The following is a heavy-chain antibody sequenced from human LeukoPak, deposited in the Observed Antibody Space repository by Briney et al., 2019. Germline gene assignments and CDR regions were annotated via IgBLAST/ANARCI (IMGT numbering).Heavy chain of an antibody. D-gene: IGHD3-22*01. CDR2: IYHSGST. CDR3: ARDMGYGGDYYDSSAARAY. J-gene: IGHJ4*02. V-gene: IGHV4-38-2*02. Sequence: SETLSLTCTVSGYSISSGYYWGWIRQPPGKGLEWIGSIYHSGSTYYNPSLKSRVTISVDTSKNQFSLKLSSVTAADTAVYYCARDMGYGGDYYDSSAARAYWGQGTLVTVSS. CDR1: GYSISSGYY.